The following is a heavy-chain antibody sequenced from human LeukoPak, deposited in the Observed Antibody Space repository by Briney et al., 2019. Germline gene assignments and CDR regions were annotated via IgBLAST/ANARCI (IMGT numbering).Heavy chain of an antibody. CDR2: IYYSGST. CDR1: GGSISSSSYY. V-gene: IGHV4-39*01. J-gene: IGHJ5*02. Sequence: SETLSLTCTVSGGSISSSSYYWGWIRQPPGKGLEWIGSIYYSGSTYYNPSLKSRVTISVDTSKNQFSLKLSSVTAADTAVYYCARLLRYFDWSWGQGTLVTVSS. CDR3: ARLLRYFDWS. D-gene: IGHD3-9*01.